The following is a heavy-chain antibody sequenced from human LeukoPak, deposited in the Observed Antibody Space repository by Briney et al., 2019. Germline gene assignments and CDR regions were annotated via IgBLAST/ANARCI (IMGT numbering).Heavy chain of an antibody. CDR1: GFTFSSYA. Sequence: GGSLRLSCAASGFTFSSYAMSWVRQAPGKGLEWVSAISGSGGSTYYADSVEGRFTISRDNSKNTLYLQMNSLRAEDTAVYYCAKGSGSSYPVYYYYFYMDVWGKGTTVTVSS. CDR2: ISGSGGST. CDR3: AKGSGSSYPVYYYYFYMDV. V-gene: IGHV3-23*01. D-gene: IGHD1-26*01. J-gene: IGHJ6*03.